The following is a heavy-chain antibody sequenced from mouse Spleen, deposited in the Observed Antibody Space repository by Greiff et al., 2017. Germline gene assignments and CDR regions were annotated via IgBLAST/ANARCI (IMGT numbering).Heavy chain of an antibody. CDR1: GFNFKDDY. D-gene: IGHD2-3*01. Sequence: EVKLQESGAELVRPGASVKLSCTATGFNFKDDYMHWVKQRPEQGLEWIGWIDPESGDTEYASKFQGKATITADTSSNTAYLQLSSLTSEDTAIYYCVRVEVYDGYYDAMYYWGQGTSVTVS. CDR3: VRVEVYDGYYDAMYY. J-gene: IGHJ4*01. CDR2: IDPESGDT. V-gene: IGHV14-4*01.